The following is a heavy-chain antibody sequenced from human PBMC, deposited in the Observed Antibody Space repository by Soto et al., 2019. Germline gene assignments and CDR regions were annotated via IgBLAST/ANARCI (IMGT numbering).Heavy chain of an antibody. CDR2: ISAYNGNT. CDR1: GYAFTSYG. D-gene: IGHD3-22*01. CDR3: ARDLHGLGYYDSSGYRDAFEI. Sequence: ASVKVACRASGYAFTSYGIGWVRQAPGQGPERMGWISAYNGNTNYAQKHQGRVTMTTDISTSTAYVELRSLRSDDTDVYYCARDLHGLGYYDSSGYRDAFEIWGKRTMVTVAS. V-gene: IGHV1-18*01. J-gene: IGHJ3*02.